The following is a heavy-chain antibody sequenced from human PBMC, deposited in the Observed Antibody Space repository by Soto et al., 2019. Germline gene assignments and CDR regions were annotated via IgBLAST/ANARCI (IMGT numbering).Heavy chain of an antibody. CDR1: GYNFDNYW. CDR2: IYPGDSDT. J-gene: IGHJ4*02. V-gene: IGHV5-51*01. Sequence: EVQLVQSGAEVKKPGESLKISCKGSGYNFDNYWIGWVRQMPGKGLEWMGIIYPGDSDTRYSPSFQGQVTISADTSITMACLHWSSLNASDTAMYCCARRYSRGNYYHDYWGQGTLVTVSS. D-gene: IGHD3-22*01. CDR3: ARRYSRGNYYHDY.